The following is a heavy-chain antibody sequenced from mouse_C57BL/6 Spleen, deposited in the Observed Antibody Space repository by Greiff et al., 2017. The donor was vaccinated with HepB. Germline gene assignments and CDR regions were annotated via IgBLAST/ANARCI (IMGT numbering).Heavy chain of an antibody. CDR1: GYSFTDYN. D-gene: IGHD2-14*01. J-gene: IGHJ2*01. Sequence: EVQLQQSGPELVKPGASVKISCKASGYSFTDYNMNWVKQSNGKSLEWIGVINPNSGTTSYNKKFKGNATLTVDQSSSTDYMQLNSLTSEDSAVYYCAREGTYLPDYWGQGTTLTVSS. V-gene: IGHV1-39*01. CDR2: INPNSGTT. CDR3: AREGTYLPDY.